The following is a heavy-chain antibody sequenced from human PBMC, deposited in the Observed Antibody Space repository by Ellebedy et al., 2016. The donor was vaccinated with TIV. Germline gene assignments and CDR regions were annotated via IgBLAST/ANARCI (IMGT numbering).Heavy chain of an antibody. CDR1: GFTFSNAW. D-gene: IGHD6-19*01. CDR3: TTSSGWYKVFDY. V-gene: IGHV3-15*01. CDR2: IKSKTDGGTT. J-gene: IGHJ4*02. Sequence: LSLTCAASGFTFSNAWMSWVRQAPGKGLEWVGRIKSKTDGGTTDYAAPVKGRFTISRDDSKNTLYLQMNSLKTEDTAVYYCTTSSGWYKVFDYWGQGTLVTVSS.